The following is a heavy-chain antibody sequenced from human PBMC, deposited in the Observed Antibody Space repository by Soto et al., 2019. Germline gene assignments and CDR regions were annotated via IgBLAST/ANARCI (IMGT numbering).Heavy chain of an antibody. Sequence: LSLTCAVYGGSFSGYYWSWIRQPPGKGLEWIGEINHSGSTNYNPSLKSRVTISVDTSKNQFSLKLSSVTAADTAVYYCARGSPTYSSGWYSGWFDPWGQGTLVTVSS. CDR2: INHSGST. V-gene: IGHV4-34*01. D-gene: IGHD6-19*01. J-gene: IGHJ5*02. CDR1: GGSFSGYY. CDR3: ARGSPTYSSGWYSGWFDP.